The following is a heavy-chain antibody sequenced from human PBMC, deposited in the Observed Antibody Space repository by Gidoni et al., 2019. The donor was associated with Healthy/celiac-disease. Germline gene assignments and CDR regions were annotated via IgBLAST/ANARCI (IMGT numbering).Heavy chain of an antibody. Sequence: QVQLQQWGAGLLKPSETLSLTCAVYGGSFSGYYWSWIRQPPGKGLEWIGEINHSGSTNYNPSLKSRVTISVDTSKNQFSLKLSSVTAADTAVYYCARFIPPDYDPYYYMDVWGKGTTVTVSS. J-gene: IGHJ6*03. CDR2: INHSGST. D-gene: IGHD3-16*01. CDR3: ARFIPPDYDPYYYMDV. V-gene: IGHV4-34*01. CDR1: GGSFSGYY.